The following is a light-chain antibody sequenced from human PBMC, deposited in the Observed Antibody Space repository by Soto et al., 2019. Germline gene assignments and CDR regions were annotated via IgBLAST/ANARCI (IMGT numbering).Light chain of an antibody. CDR3: QQYNNWHPWT. Sequence: EIVMTQSPSTLSVSPGERATLSCRASQSVSSKLAWYQQKPAQAPRLLSYGASTRATGIPARFSGSGSGTEFTLTISSMQSADFAVYYCQQYNNWHPWTFGQGTKVEIK. CDR2: GAS. CDR1: QSVSSK. J-gene: IGKJ1*01. V-gene: IGKV3-15*01.